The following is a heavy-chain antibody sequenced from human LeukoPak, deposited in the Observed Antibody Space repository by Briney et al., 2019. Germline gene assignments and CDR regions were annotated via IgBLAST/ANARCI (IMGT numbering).Heavy chain of an antibody. D-gene: IGHD2-2*01. Sequence: ASVKVSCKASGYTFDSCGITWVRQAPGQGLEWVGWISPYTGKTDYGQKFQGRVTMTTDTSTSTAYMELTSLRSDDTAVYYCARGLGCSSTSCSYYYMDVWGKGTTVTVSS. CDR1: GYTFDSCG. CDR3: ARGLGCSSTSCSYYYMDV. V-gene: IGHV1-18*01. J-gene: IGHJ6*03. CDR2: ISPYTGKT.